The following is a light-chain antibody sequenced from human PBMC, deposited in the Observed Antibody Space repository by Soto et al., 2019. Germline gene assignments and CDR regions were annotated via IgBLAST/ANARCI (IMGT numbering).Light chain of an antibody. Sequence: DIQMTQSPSSLSASVGDRVTITCRASQVINNFLNWYQQKPGKAPKLLICAASNLQTGVPSRFSGSGSETDFTLTISSLEPEDFVTYYCQQSYTTPGITFGGGTKVEIK. CDR3: QQSYTTPGIT. CDR1: QVINNF. V-gene: IGKV1-39*01. J-gene: IGKJ4*01. CDR2: AAS.